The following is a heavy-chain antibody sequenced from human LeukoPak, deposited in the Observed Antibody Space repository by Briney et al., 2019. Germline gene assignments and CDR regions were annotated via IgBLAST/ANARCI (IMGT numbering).Heavy chain of an antibody. CDR2: INWNGGST. V-gene: IGHV3-20*04. J-gene: IGHJ4*02. Sequence: PGGSLRLSCTVSGFTFDDYGMSWVRQAPGKGLEWVPGINWNGGSTGYADSVKGRFTISRDNAKKSLYLKMNSLRGEDTALYYCVRDYCGGDCYPFDYWGQGALVTVSS. D-gene: IGHD2-21*02. CDR1: GFTFDDYG. CDR3: VRDYCGGDCYPFDY.